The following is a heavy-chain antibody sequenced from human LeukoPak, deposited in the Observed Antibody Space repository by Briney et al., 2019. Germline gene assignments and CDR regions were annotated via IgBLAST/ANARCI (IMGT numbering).Heavy chain of an antibody. V-gene: IGHV4-4*07. CDR3: ARDFFDSGSYPFAWFDP. J-gene: IGHJ5*02. D-gene: IGHD1-26*01. Sequence: SETLSLTCTVSGGSISSYYWSWIRQPAGRGLEWIGRICTSGSTNYNPSLKSRVTMSVDTSKNQFSLKLSSVTAADTAVYYCARDFFDSGSYPFAWFDPWGQGTLVTVSS. CDR2: ICTSGST. CDR1: GGSISSYY.